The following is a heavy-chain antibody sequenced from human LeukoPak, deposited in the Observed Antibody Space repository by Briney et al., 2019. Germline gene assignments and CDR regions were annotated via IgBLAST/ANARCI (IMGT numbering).Heavy chain of an antibody. D-gene: IGHD4-17*01. V-gene: IGHV4-39*07. J-gene: IGHJ4*02. CDR1: GGSISSSSYY. CDR3: ARETHYGDYDY. Sequence: PSETLSLTCTVSGGSISSSSYYWGWIRQPPGKGLEWIGSIYYSGSTNYNPSPKSRVTISVDTSKNQFSLKLSSVTAADTAVYYCARETHYGDYDYWGQGTLVTVSS. CDR2: IYYSGST.